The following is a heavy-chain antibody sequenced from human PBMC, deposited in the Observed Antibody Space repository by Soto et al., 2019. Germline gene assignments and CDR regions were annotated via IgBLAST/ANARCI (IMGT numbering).Heavy chain of an antibody. CDR2: IVVGSGNT. J-gene: IGHJ6*02. CDR3: AADRHYDFWSCYRSSSSRVDYYGMAV. CDR1: GFTFTSSA. Sequence: ASVKVSCKASGFTFTSSAVQWVRQARVQRREWIGWIVVGSGNTNYAQKFQERVTITREMYTSTAYMELSSLRSEGTAVYYCAADRHYDFWSCYRSSSSRVDYYGMAVWGQGTTVTASS. V-gene: IGHV1-58*01. D-gene: IGHD3-3*01.